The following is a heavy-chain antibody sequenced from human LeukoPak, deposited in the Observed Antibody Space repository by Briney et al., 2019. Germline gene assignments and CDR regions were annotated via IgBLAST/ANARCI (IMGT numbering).Heavy chain of an antibody. D-gene: IGHD5-18*01. CDR3: ARGYSYGGYYYYYMDV. CDR2: INPNSGGT. V-gene: IGHV1-2*02. Sequence: ASVKVSCKASGYTFTGYYMHWVRQAPGQGLEWMGWINPNSGGTNYAQKFQGRVTMTRDTSISKAYMELSRLRSDDTAVYYCARGYSYGGYYYYYMDVWGKGTTVTISS. J-gene: IGHJ6*03. CDR1: GYTFTGYY.